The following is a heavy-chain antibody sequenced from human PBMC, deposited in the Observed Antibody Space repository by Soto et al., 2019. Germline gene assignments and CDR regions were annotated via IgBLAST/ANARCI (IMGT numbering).Heavy chain of an antibody. CDR2: IYYSGST. D-gene: IGHD3-10*01. J-gene: IGHJ5*02. CDR3: ARTVSRFSGLDGGFDP. Sequence: PSETLSLTCTVSGGSISSYYWSWIRQPPGKGLEWIGYIYYSGSTNYNPSLKSRVTISVDTSKNQFSLKLSSVTAADTAVYYCARTVSRFSGLDGGFDPWGQGTLVTVSS. V-gene: IGHV4-59*01. CDR1: GGSISSYY.